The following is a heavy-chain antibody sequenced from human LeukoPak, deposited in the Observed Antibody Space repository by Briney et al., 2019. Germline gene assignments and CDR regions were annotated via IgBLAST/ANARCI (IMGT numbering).Heavy chain of an antibody. Sequence: SETLSLTCTVSGGSISSYYWSWLRQPPGKGLEYIGYTHYSGSTNYNPSLKSRVTISLDTSGNRFSLKLSSVTAADTAVYYCARSHGSGSYYNLNDYWGQGALVTVSS. J-gene: IGHJ4*02. CDR3: ARSHGSGSYYNLNDY. CDR2: THYSGST. D-gene: IGHD3-10*01. CDR1: GGSISSYY. V-gene: IGHV4-59*01.